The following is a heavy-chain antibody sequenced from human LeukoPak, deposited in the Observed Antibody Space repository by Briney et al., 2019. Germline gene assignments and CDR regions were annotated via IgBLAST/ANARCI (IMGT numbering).Heavy chain of an antibody. V-gene: IGHV3-73*01. J-gene: IGHJ4*02. Sequence: GGSLRLSCAASGFTFSGSAMHWVRQASGKGLEWVGRIRSKANSYATAYAASVKGRFTISRDDSKNTAYLQMNSLKTEDTAVYYCARDEQWERPVDYWGQGTLVTVSS. CDR3: ARDEQWERPVDY. CDR2: IRSKANSYAT. D-gene: IGHD1-26*01. CDR1: GFTFSGSA.